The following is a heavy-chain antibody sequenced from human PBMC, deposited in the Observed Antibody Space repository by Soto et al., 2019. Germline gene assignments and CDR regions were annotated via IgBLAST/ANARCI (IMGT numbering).Heavy chain of an antibody. V-gene: IGHV1-46*01. Sequence: GASVKVSCKASGFTFTSYYMHWVRQAPGQGLEWMGILNPSGGTPSYTQKFQGRVTMTGDTSTSTVYMELSSLRSEDTAVYYCTRRPPSSGHPGLHAFEIWGQGTMVTVSS. CDR3: TRRPPSSGHPGLHAFEI. CDR1: GFTFTSYY. J-gene: IGHJ3*02. CDR2: LNPSGGTP. D-gene: IGHD3-22*01.